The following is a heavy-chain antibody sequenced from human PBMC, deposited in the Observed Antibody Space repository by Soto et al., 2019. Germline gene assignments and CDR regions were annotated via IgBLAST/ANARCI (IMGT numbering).Heavy chain of an antibody. Sequence: GGSLRLSCAASGFTVSSNYMSWVRQAPGKGLEWVSVIYSGGSTYYADSVKGRFTISRDNYKNTLYLQMNSLRAEDTDVYYCATTGRDIVVVVAATGVGAFDIWGQGTMVTVSS. CDR3: ATTGRDIVVVVAATGVGAFDI. CDR2: IYSGGST. V-gene: IGHV3-66*01. J-gene: IGHJ3*02. CDR1: GFTVSSNY. D-gene: IGHD2-15*01.